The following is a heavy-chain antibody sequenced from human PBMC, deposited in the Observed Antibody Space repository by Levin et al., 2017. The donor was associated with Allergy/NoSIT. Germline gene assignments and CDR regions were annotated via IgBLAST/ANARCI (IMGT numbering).Heavy chain of an antibody. Sequence: GGSLRLSCAASGFTFSNAWMSWVRQAPGKGLEWVGRIKSKTDGGTTDYAAPVKGRFTISRDDSKNTLYLQMNSLKTEDTAVYYCTAFIAVAGYFDYWGQGTLVTVSS. D-gene: IGHD6-19*01. CDR1: GFTFSNAW. CDR2: IKSKTDGGTT. V-gene: IGHV3-15*01. CDR3: TAFIAVAGYFDY. J-gene: IGHJ4*02.